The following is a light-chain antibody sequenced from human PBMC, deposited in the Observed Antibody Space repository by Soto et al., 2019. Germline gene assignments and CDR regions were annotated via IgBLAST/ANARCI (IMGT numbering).Light chain of an antibody. CDR2: DVS. V-gene: IGLV2-14*03. Sequence: QSALTQPASVSGSPGQSITISCTGTNSDVGGYDSVSWYQQHPGKAPKLIIFDVSHRPSGVSIRFSGSKSGNTASLTISGLQAEDEADYHCSSFTSSSTLVLFGGGTKLTVL. CDR3: SSFTSSSTLVL. J-gene: IGLJ2*01. CDR1: NSDVGGYDS.